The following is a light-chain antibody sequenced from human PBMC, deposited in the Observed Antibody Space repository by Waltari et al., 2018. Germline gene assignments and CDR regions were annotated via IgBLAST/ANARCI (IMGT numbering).Light chain of an antibody. CDR1: QSVSSN. CDR2: GAS. CDR3: QQYNNWPSWT. V-gene: IGKV3-15*01. Sequence: ETVMTQSPATLSVSPGERATLSCRASQSVSSNLAWYQQIPGQAPRLLIYGASTRATGIPARFSGSGSGTEFTLTISSLQSEDFAVYYCQQYNNWPSWTFGQGTKVEIK. J-gene: IGKJ1*01.